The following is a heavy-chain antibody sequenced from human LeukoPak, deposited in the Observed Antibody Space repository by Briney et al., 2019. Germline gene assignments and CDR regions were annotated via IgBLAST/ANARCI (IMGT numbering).Heavy chain of an antibody. CDR2: IYYSGST. V-gene: IGHV4-38-2*02. CDR1: GYSISSGYY. Sequence: SETLSLTCTVSGYSISSGYYWGWIRQPPGKGLEWIGSIYYSGSTYYNPSLKSRVTISVDTPKNQFSLKLSSVTAADTAVYYCARQYKYSSSDYWGQGTLVTVSS. CDR3: ARQYKYSSSDY. J-gene: IGHJ4*02. D-gene: IGHD6-6*01.